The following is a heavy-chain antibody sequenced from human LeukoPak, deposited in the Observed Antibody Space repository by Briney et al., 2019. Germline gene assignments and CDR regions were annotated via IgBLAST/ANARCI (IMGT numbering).Heavy chain of an antibody. CDR1: GFTFSSYG. D-gene: IGHD3-16*02. CDR3: ARDFELSH. J-gene: IGHJ4*02. Sequence: QPGRSLILSCAASGFTFSSYGMHWVRQAPGKGLEWVALIWYDGSSKHYADSVRGRFTISRDNSKNTLYLQMNSLRAEDTAVYYCARDFELSHWGQGTLVTVSS. CDR2: IWYDGSSK. V-gene: IGHV3-33*01.